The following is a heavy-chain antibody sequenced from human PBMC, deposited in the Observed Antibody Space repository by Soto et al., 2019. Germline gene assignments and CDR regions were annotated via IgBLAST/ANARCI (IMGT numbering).Heavy chain of an antibody. CDR3: ARVGTHYYYMDV. CDR2: ISSGSSYI. Sequence: PWGSLRLSCAASGFTVSTYNMNWVRQAPGKGLEWVSSISSGSSYIYYADSVKGRFTISRDNAKNSLYLQMNSLRAEDTAVYYCARVGTHYYYMDVWGKGTTVTVSS. D-gene: IGHD1-26*01. J-gene: IGHJ6*03. V-gene: IGHV3-21*01. CDR1: GFTVSTYN.